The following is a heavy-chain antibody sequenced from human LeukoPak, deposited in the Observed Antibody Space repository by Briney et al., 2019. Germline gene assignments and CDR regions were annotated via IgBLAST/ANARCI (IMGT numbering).Heavy chain of an antibody. CDR1: GGSFSGYY. CDR2: ISHSGST. D-gene: IGHD3-22*01. Sequence: SETLSLTCAVYGGSFSGYYWSWIRQPPGKGLEWIGEISHSGSTNYNPSLKSRVTISVDTSKNQFSLKLSSVTAADTAVYYCARGPPPYYYDSSGYYYFDYWGQGTLVTVSS. CDR3: ARGPPPYYYDSSGYYYFDY. J-gene: IGHJ4*02. V-gene: IGHV4-34*01.